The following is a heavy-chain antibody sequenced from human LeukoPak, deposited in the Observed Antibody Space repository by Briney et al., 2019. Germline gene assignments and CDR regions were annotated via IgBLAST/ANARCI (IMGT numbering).Heavy chain of an antibody. D-gene: IGHD3-3*01. CDR2: INAGNGNT. V-gene: IGHV1-3*01. Sequence: GASVKVSCKASGYTFTRFAMHWVRQAPGQRLEWMGWINAGNGNTKYSQTFQGRVTITRDTSASTAYMELSSLRSEDTAVYYCATGNYDFWSGYDYWGQGTLVTVSS. CDR3: ATGNYDFWSGYDY. CDR1: GYTFTRFA. J-gene: IGHJ4*02.